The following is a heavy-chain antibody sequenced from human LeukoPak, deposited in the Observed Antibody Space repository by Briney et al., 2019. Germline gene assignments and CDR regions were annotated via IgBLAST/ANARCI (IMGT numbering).Heavy chain of an antibody. CDR2: ICYSGST. CDR3: ARGLSGGNSGYYFDY. CDR1: GGSISSSSYY. Sequence: PSETLSLTCTVSGGSISSSSYYWSWIRQPPGKGLEWIGYICYSGSTNYNPSLKSRVTISVDTSKNQFSLKLSSVTAADTAVYYCARGLSGGNSGYYFDYWGQGTLVTVSS. D-gene: IGHD4-23*01. V-gene: IGHV4-61*01. J-gene: IGHJ4*02.